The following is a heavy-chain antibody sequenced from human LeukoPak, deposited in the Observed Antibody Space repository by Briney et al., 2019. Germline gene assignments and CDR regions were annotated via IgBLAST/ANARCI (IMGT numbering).Heavy chain of an antibody. V-gene: IGHV4-38-2*01. D-gene: IGHD6-13*01. CDR1: GYSISSGYY. Sequence: PPETLSLTCAVSGYSISSGYYWGWIRQPPGKGLEWIGSIYHSGSTYYNPSLKSRVTILVDTSKNQFSLKLSSVTAADTAVYYCARADGAAAGLRPPLDYWGQGTLVTVSS. CDR2: IYHSGST. CDR3: ARADGAAAGLRPPLDY. J-gene: IGHJ4*02.